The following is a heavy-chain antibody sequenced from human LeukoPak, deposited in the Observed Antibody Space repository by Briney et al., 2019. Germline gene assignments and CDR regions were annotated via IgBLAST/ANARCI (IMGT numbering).Heavy chain of an antibody. Sequence: SGPTLVHPTPALTLTCTFYGLSLRTRGVGVGWIRQPPAKALEWIELLYLNDDKLYTPSLKSRVTITKDTYKNQMVLTMTNMDPVDTATYYCAHSRRYDILTGYYTATYYFDYWGQGTLVTVSS. J-gene: IGHJ4*02. CDR2: LYLNDDK. D-gene: IGHD3-9*01. CDR1: GLSLRTRGVG. V-gene: IGHV2-5*01. CDR3: AHSRRYDILTGYYTATYYFDY.